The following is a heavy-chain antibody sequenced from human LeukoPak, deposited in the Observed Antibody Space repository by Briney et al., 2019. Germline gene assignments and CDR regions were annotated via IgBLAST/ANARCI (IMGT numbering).Heavy chain of an antibody. Sequence: ASVKVSCKASGYTFTGYYMHWVRQAPGQGLEWMGWINPNSGGTNYAQKFQGRVTVTRDTSISTAYMELSRLRSDDTAVYYCARDRSSIAAAGTFDYWGQGTLVTVSS. V-gene: IGHV1-2*02. CDR1: GYTFTGYY. J-gene: IGHJ4*02. CDR2: INPNSGGT. CDR3: ARDRSSIAAAGTFDY. D-gene: IGHD6-13*01.